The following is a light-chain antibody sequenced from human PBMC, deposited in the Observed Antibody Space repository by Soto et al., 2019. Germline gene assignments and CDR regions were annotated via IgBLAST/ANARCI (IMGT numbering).Light chain of an antibody. V-gene: IGLV2-8*01. Sequence: QSVLTPPPSASGSPGQSVAISCTGTSSDVGGYNYVSWYQQHPGKAPKLMIYEVNKRPSGVPDRFSGSKSGNTASLAVSGLQAEDEADYYCSSYAASSNVFGTGTKVTV. CDR2: EVN. CDR1: SSDVGGYNY. J-gene: IGLJ1*01. CDR3: SSYAASSNV.